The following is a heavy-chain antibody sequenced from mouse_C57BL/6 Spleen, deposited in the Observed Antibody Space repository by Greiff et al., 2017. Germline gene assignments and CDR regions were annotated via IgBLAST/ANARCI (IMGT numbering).Heavy chain of an antibody. Sequence: EVKVVESGGGLVKPGGSLKLSCAASGFTFSDYGMHWVRQAPGKGLEWVAYISSGSSSIYYADTVKGRFTISRDNAKNTLFLQMTSLRSEDTAMYYGARDPYYCGSSYLYWYFDVWGTGTTVTVSA. V-gene: IGHV5-17*01. CDR2: ISSGSSSI. CDR3: ARDPYYCGSSYLYWYFDV. D-gene: IGHD1-1*01. J-gene: IGHJ1*03. CDR1: GFTFSDYG.